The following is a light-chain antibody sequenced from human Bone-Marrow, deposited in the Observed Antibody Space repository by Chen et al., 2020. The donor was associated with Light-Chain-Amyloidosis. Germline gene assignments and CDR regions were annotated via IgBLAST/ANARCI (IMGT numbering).Light chain of an antibody. Sequence: QSPLTQPASVAGSPGQSITISCTGTSSDIGTNSLVSWYQHNPGKAPKLMIYGVTKRPSGVSDRFSGSRSGHTASLTISGLQAEDEADYYCCSYAGSNTFLFGGGTKLTVL. J-gene: IGLJ2*01. CDR2: GVT. V-gene: IGLV2-23*02. CDR3: CSYAGSNTFL. CDR1: SSDIGTNSL.